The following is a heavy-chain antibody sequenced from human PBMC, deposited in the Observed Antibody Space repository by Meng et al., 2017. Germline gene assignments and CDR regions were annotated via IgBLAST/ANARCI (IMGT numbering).Heavy chain of an antibody. CDR3: ARFYCSGGSCRDY. D-gene: IGHD2-15*01. CDR1: GGSFSGYY. V-gene: IGHV4-34*01. Sequence: QVRLQQWGGGLLKPAETLSLTCAVYGGSFSGYYWSWIRQPPGKGLEWIGEINHSGSTNYNPSLKSRVTISVDTSKNQFSLKLSSVTAADTAVYYCARFYCSGGSCRDYWGQGTLVTVSS. J-gene: IGHJ4*02. CDR2: INHSGST.